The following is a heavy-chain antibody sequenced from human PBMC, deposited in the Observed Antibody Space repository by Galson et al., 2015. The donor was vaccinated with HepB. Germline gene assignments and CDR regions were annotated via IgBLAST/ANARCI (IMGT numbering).Heavy chain of an antibody. Sequence: SETLSLTCAVYGGSFSGYYWSWIRQPPGKGLEWIGEINHSGSTNYNPSLKSRVTISVDTSKNQFSLKLSSVTAADTAVYYCARGGDSSGYYYTHLDYWGQGTLVTVSS. D-gene: IGHD3-22*01. J-gene: IGHJ4*02. CDR1: GGSFSGYY. CDR3: ARGGDSSGYYYTHLDY. CDR2: INHSGST. V-gene: IGHV4-34*01.